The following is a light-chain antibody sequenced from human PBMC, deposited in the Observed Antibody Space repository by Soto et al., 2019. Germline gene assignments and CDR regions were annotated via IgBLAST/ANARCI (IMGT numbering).Light chain of an antibody. CDR2: GAS. J-gene: IGKJ1*01. V-gene: IGKV3-15*01. CDR3: QQYDNWPPEGT. Sequence: EILMTQSPATLSVSPGGRATLSCRASQRVSSHLAWYQQKPGKAPRLLIFGASTRATGIPARFSGSGSGTEFTLTISSLQSEDFAIYYCQQYDNWPPEGTFGQGTRVEIK. CDR1: QRVSSH.